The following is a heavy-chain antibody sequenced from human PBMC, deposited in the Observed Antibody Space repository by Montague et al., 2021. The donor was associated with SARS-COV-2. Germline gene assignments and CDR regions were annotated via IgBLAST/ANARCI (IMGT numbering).Heavy chain of an antibody. CDR1: GFTFSSYA. J-gene: IGHJ6*02. Sequence: SLRLSCAASGFTFSSYAMSWVRQAPGKGLEWVSAISGSGGSTYYXDSVKGRLTISRDNSKNTLYLQLNSLRAEDTAVYYCAKAVRYCSSTSCYDYYYYYGMDVWGQGTTVTVSS. D-gene: IGHD2-2*01. CDR2: ISGSGGST. CDR3: AKAVRYCSSTSCYDYYYYYGMDV. V-gene: IGHV3-23*01.